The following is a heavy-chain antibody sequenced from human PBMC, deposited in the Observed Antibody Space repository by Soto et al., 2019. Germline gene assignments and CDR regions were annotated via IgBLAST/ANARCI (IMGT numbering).Heavy chain of an antibody. Sequence: PGGSLRLSCAASGFTFSSYWMSWVRQAPGKGLEWVANIKQDGSEKYYVDSVKGRFTISRDNAKNSLYLQMNSLRAEDTAVYYCARDRQTYYYDSLRMDVWGQGTTVTVSS. D-gene: IGHD3-22*01. V-gene: IGHV3-7*01. CDR1: GFTFSSYW. CDR3: ARDRQTYYYDSLRMDV. CDR2: IKQDGSEK. J-gene: IGHJ6*02.